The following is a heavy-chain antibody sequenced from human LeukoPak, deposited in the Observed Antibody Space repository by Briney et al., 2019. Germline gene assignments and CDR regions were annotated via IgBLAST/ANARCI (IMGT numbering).Heavy chain of an antibody. Sequence: EAAVKVSCKASGYTFTVYYIHWMRQAPGQGLEWMGWINPNSGGTNYAQKFQDRVTMTRDTSISSAYMELSRLASDDTAVYYCASSAGTSWFDSWGQGTLVTVSS. V-gene: IGHV1-2*02. D-gene: IGHD2-2*01. CDR1: GYTFTVYY. CDR2: INPNSGGT. J-gene: IGHJ5*01. CDR3: ASSAGTSWFDS.